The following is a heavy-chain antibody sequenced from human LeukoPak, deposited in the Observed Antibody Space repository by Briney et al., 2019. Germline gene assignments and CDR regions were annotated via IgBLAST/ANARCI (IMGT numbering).Heavy chain of an antibody. CDR1: GGSISSGGYY. V-gene: IGHV4-61*08. J-gene: IGHJ4*02. CDR2: IYYSGST. CDR3: ARSPDVDSGFDY. Sequence: PSQTLSLTCTVSGGSISSGGYYWSWIRQPPGKGLEWIGYIYYSGSTNYNPSLKSRVTISVDTSKNQFSLKLSSVTAADTAVYYCARSPDVDSGFDYWGQGTLVTVSS. D-gene: IGHD5-12*01.